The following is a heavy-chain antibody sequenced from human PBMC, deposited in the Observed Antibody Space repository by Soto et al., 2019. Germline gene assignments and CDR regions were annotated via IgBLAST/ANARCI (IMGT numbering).Heavy chain of an antibody. CDR1: GFSLSGTSVA. V-gene: IGHV2-5*01. CDR2: SYGNDGK. CDR3: VYRDTIGYYPRTFDS. J-gene: IGHJ4*02. Sequence: HITLKESGPALVNPTQALTLTCSFSGFSLSGTSVALGWIRQPPGKALEWLTLSYGNDGKRYSPSLKSRLTSTKDTSNYQVVLTLTNMDPVDTATCYCVYRDTIGYYPRTFDSWGQGTLVTVSS. D-gene: IGHD3-22*01.